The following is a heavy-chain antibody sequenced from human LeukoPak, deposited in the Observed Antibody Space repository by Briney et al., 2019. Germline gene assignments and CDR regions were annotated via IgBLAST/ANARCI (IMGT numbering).Heavy chain of an antibody. D-gene: IGHD6-13*01. CDR1: GGSFSGYY. Sequence: PSETLSLTCAVYGGSFSGYYWSWIRQPPGKGLEWIGEINHSGNTNYNPSLKSRVTISVDTSKNQFSLKLSSVTAADTAVYYCARRDSSSWNNWFDPWGQGTLVTVSS. J-gene: IGHJ5*02. V-gene: IGHV4-34*01. CDR3: ARRDSSSWNNWFDP. CDR2: INHSGNT.